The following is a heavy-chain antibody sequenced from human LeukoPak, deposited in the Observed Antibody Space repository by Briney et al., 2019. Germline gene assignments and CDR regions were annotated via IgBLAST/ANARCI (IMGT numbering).Heavy chain of an antibody. J-gene: IGHJ4*02. CDR2: ISSSSSYI. CDR3: ARGGGNRPSTITMVRGVIIKVRSHLFDY. V-gene: IGHV3-21*01. CDR1: GFTFSSYS. Sequence: GGSLRLSCAASGFTFSSYSMNWVRQAPGKGLEWVSSISSSSSYIYYADSVKGRLTISRDNAKNSLYLQMNSLRAEDTAVYYCARGGGNRPSTITMVRGVIIKVRSHLFDYWGQGTLVTVSS. D-gene: IGHD3-10*01.